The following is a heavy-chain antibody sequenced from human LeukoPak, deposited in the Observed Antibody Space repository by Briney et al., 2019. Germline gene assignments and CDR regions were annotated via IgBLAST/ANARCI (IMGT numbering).Heavy chain of an antibody. D-gene: IGHD6-13*01. Sequence: GGSLRLSCAASGFSFSNYAMSWVRQAPGKGLEWVLAISGNGDRTFYADSVKGRFIISRDNSKSALYLQMNSLRVEDTGIYYCARVGGSNWHPLDYWGQGTLVTVSS. V-gene: IGHV3-23*01. CDR2: ISGNGDRT. CDR1: GFSFSNYA. J-gene: IGHJ4*02. CDR3: ARVGGSNWHPLDY.